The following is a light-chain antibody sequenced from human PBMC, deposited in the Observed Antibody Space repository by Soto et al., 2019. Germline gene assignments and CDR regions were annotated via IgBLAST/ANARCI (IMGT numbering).Light chain of an antibody. V-gene: IGLV1-40*01. CDR1: SSNIGAGYD. CDR2: VNN. Sequence: QSVLTQPPSVSGAAGQRVSISCTGSSSNIGAGYDVHWYQQLPGTAPKLLIYVNNARPSGVPDRFSGSKSGTSASLAITGLRAGDEADYYCQSYDNSLSGCVFGGGTKVTVL. CDR3: QSYDNSLSGCV. J-gene: IGLJ1*01.